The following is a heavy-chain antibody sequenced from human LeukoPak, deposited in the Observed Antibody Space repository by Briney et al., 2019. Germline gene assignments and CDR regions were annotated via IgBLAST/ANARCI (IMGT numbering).Heavy chain of an antibody. J-gene: IGHJ4*02. CDR3: ARDGVGFFDY. D-gene: IGHD1-26*01. CDR2: IYYSGST. CDR1: GGSISSYY. Sequence: SETLSLTCTVSGGSISSYYWSWIRQPPGKGLEWLGYIYYSGSTNYNPSLKSRVPISVDTSNNQFSLKLSSVTAADTAVYYCARDGVGFFDYWGEGTLVTVSS. V-gene: IGHV4-59*01.